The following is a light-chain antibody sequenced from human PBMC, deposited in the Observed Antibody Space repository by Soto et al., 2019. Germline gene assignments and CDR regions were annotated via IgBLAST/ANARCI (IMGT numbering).Light chain of an antibody. CDR1: SSDVGGYNY. CDR3: SSFTSSNTWV. Sequence: QSALTQPASVSGSPGQSITISCSRSSSDVGGYNYVSRYQQHPGKAPKLMIYEVSNRPSGVSDRFSGSKSGNTASLTISGLQADDEADYYCSSFTSSNTWVFGGGTKLTVL. V-gene: IGLV2-14*01. J-gene: IGLJ3*02. CDR2: EVS.